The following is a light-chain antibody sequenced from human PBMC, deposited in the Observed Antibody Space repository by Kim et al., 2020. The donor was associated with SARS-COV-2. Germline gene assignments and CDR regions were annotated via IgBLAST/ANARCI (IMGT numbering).Light chain of an antibody. J-gene: IGKJ3*01. CDR1: QSISSH. V-gene: IGKV1-39*01. CDR2: AAS. CDR3: QQSYITPFT. Sequence: DIQMTQSPSSLSASVGDRVTITCRTTQSISSHLNWYQQTPGRAPKLLISAASTLQGGVPSRFSGSGSETDFTLTISSLQPEDFATYVCQQSYITPFTFGPGTKVDIK.